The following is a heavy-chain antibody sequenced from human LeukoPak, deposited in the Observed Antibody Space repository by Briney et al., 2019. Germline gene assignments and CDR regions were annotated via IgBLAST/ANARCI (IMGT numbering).Heavy chain of an antibody. D-gene: IGHD3-10*01. CDR3: ARGMFYYGSGSDTGDY. V-gene: IGHV3-7*05. Sequence: AGGSLRLCCAASGLTFSNYWMSWVRQAPGKGLEWVANIKQDGSEKYYVDSVKGRFTISRDNAKNSLYLQMNSLRAEDTAVYYCARGMFYYGSGSDTGDYWGQGTLVTVSS. CDR2: IKQDGSEK. J-gene: IGHJ4*02. CDR1: GLTFSNYW.